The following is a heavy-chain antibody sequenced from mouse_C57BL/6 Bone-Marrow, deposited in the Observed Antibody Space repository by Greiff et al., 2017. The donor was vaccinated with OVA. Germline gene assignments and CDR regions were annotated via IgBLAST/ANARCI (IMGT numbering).Heavy chain of an antibody. CDR1: GYAFSNSW. CDR2: IYPGDGDI. V-gene: IGHV1-80*01. CDR3: ARGAY. Sequence: VQLQQSGAELVKPGASVKISCKDSGYAFSNSWMNWVKQRPGKGLEWIGQIYPGDGDINYNGKFKGKATLTADKSSSTAYLQFSSLNSEDSAVCCCARGAYWGQGTTLPVSS. J-gene: IGHJ2*01.